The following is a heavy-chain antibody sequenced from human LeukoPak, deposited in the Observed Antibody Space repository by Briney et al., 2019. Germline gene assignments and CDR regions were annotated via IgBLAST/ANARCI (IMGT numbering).Heavy chain of an antibody. CDR2: ISSSGSTI. D-gene: IGHD5-18*01. CDR1: GFTFSSYE. Sequence: GSLRLSCAASGFTFSSYEMNWVRQAPGKGLAWVSYISSSGSTIYYADSVKGRFTISRDNAKNSLYLQMNSLRAEDTAVYYCARDRVRIQLWPTFDYWGQGTLVTVSS. J-gene: IGHJ4*02. V-gene: IGHV3-48*03. CDR3: ARDRVRIQLWPTFDY.